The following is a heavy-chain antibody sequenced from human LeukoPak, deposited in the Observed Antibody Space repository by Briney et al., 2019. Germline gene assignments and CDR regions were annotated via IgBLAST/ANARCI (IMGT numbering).Heavy chain of an antibody. CDR1: GFIFGTYS. Sequence: GGSLRLSCAASGFIFGTYSMNWVRQAPGKGLEWVSYITGSSSTKHYADSVKGRFTISRDNAKNSLFLEMNSLRDEDTAVYYCTRDPDALDYWGQGTLVTVSS. V-gene: IGHV3-48*02. J-gene: IGHJ4*02. CDR2: ITGSSSTK. CDR3: TRDPDALDY.